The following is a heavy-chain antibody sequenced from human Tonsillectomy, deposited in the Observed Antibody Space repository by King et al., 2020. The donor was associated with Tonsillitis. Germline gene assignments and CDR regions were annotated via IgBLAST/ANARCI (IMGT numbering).Heavy chain of an antibody. J-gene: IGHJ5*02. D-gene: IGHD4-17*01. CDR2: ISRSSSTI. CDR3: AREHDYGDYFWFDP. Sequence: VQLVESGGGLVQPGGSLRLSCAASGFTFSSYSMNWVRQAPGKGLEWVSYISRSSSTIYYADSVKGRFTISRDNAKNSLYLQMNSLRAEDTAVYYCAREHDYGDYFWFDPWGQGTLVTVSS. V-gene: IGHV3-48*01. CDR1: GFTFSSYS.